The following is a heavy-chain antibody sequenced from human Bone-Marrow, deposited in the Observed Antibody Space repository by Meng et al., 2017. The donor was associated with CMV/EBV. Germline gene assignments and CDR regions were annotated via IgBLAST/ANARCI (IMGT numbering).Heavy chain of an antibody. CDR3: ARVFREYYDFWRGMSGMDV. J-gene: IGHJ6*02. D-gene: IGHD3-3*01. CDR1: GFPFSSYW. V-gene: IGHV3-7*01. Sequence: GGSLRLSCAASGFPFSSYWMSWVRQAPGKGLEWVANIKEDGSEKYYVDSVKGRFTISRDNAKNALYLQMHSLRAEDTAVYYCARVFREYYDFWRGMSGMDVWGQGTTVTFYS. CDR2: IKEDGSEK.